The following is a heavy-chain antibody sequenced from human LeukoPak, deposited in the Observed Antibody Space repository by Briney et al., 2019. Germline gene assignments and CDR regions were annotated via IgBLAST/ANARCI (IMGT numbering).Heavy chain of an antibody. CDR1: GGSMNNDY. D-gene: IGHD3-10*01. CDR2: IHFGGTT. V-gene: IGHV4-4*07. J-gene: IGHJ4*02. CDR3: ARETVRGAFDY. Sequence: PSETLSLTCTVSGGSMNNDYFTWIRQPAGKGLEGIGRIHFGGTTDYNPSLMSRVTLSVDTSTNQISLRLTSVTAADTAVYYCARETVRGAFDYWGQGTLVTVSS.